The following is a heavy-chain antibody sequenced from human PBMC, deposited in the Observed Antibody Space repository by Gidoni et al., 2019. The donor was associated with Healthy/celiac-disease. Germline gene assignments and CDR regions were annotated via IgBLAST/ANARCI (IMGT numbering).Heavy chain of an antibody. V-gene: IGHV4-30-4*01. D-gene: IGHD2-2*02. J-gene: IGHJ6*02. Sequence: QVQLQESGPGLVKPSQTLSLTCTVSGGSISSGDYYWSWIRQPPGKGLEWIGYIYYSGSTYYNPSLKSRVTISVDTSKNQFSLKLSSVTAADTAVYYCARDRIVVVPAAIRDPWGYYGMDVWGQGTTVTVSS. CDR1: GGSISSGDYY. CDR3: ARDRIVVVPAAIRDPWGYYGMDV. CDR2: IYYSGST.